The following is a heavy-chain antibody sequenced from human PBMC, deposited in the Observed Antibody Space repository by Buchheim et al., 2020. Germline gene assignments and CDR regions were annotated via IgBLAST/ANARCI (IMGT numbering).Heavy chain of an antibody. V-gene: IGHV4-34*01. J-gene: IGHJ4*02. CDR3: ARDQENYDSSGGLIY. D-gene: IGHD3-22*01. Sequence: QVQLQQWGAGLLKPSETLSLTCAVYGGSFSGYYWSWIRQPPGKGLEWIGEINHSGSTNYNPSLKSRVTISVDTSKNQFSLKLSSVTAAYTAVYYCARDQENYDSSGGLIYWGQGTL. CDR1: GGSFSGYY. CDR2: INHSGST.